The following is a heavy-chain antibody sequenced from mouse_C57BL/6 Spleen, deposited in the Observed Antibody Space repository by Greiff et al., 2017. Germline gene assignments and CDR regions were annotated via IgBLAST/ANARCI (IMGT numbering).Heavy chain of an antibody. Sequence: EVQLQQSGPELVKPGASVKISCKASGYTFTDYYMNWVKQSHGKSLEWIGDINPNNGGTSYNQKFKGKATLTVDKSSSTAYMELRSLTSEDSAVYYCARSAEGEAMDYWGQGTSVTVSS. CDR1: GYTFTDYY. V-gene: IGHV1-26*01. CDR3: ARSAEGEAMDY. CDR2: INPNNGGT. J-gene: IGHJ4*01.